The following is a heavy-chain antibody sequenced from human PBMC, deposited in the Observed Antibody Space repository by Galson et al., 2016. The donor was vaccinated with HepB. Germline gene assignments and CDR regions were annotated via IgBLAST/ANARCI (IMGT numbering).Heavy chain of an antibody. Sequence: PALVKPTQTLTLTCTFSGFSLTTRGVGVGWIRQPPGKALEWLALIYWDGDQHYSPSLKNRLTITKDTSKNQVVLTMTNMDPRDTATYYCAHSPYSGNIPSFDYWGQGTLVTVSS. D-gene: IGHD4-23*01. V-gene: IGHV2-5*02. J-gene: IGHJ4*02. CDR1: GFSLTTRGVG. CDR3: AHSPYSGNIPSFDY. CDR2: IYWDGDQ.